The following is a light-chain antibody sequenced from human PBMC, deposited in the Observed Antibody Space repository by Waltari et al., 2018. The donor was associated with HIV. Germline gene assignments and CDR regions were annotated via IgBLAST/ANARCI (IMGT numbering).Light chain of an antibody. Sequence: QSALTQPASVSGSLGQSITFSCTGTSSDIGGYDYVSWYQQHPGKAPKIIIFDVTNRPSCVSDRVPGSKSVNTASLTISGLQAEDGADYYCTSFTSSSAWLFGGGTKLTVL. J-gene: IGLJ3*02. V-gene: IGLV2-14*03. CDR1: SSDIGGYDY. CDR2: DVT. CDR3: TSFTSSSAWL.